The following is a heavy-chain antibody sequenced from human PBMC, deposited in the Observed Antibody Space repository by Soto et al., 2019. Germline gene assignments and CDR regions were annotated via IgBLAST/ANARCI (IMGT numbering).Heavy chain of an antibody. V-gene: IGHV3-13*01. CDR2: IGTAGDT. Sequence: EVQLVESGGGLVQPGGSLRLSCAASGFTFSSYDMYWVRQATGKGLEWVSAIGTAGDTYYPGSVKGRFTISRENAKNSLYLQMNSLRAEDTAVYYCASGIPQSARGSFIGGSIQHWGQGTLVTVSS. CDR3: ASGIPQSARGSFIGGSIQH. J-gene: IGHJ1*01. CDR1: GFTFSSYD. D-gene: IGHD3-3*01.